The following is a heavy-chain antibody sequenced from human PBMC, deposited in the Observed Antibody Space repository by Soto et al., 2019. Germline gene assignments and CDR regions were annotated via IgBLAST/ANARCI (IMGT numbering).Heavy chain of an antibody. V-gene: IGHV3-30*18. CDR1: GFTFSNFG. CDR2: ISSDGSDK. CDR3: AKGSEVARQELDY. J-gene: IGHJ4*02. Sequence: PGGSLRLSCAASGFTFSNFGMHWVRQAPGKGLEWVAVISSDGSDKYYSDSVKGRFTISRDNPKNTLFRQMNSLRVEDTAVYYCAKGSEVARQELDYWGQGTLVTVSS. D-gene: IGHD2-15*01.